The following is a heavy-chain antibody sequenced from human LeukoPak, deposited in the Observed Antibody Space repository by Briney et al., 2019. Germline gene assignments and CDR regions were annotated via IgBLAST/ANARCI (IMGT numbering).Heavy chain of an antibody. CDR1: GYTFTKYG. CDR3: ARGEYGGGWYARGFFDY. D-gene: IGHD6-19*01. Sequence: ASVKVSCKASGYTFTKYGITWVRQAPGQGLEWLGWISAYNGDTHYAQKFQGRVTMTTDTSTTTAYMDLTSLRSDDTAVYYCARGEYGGGWYARGFFDYWGQGTLVTVSS. V-gene: IGHV1-18*01. CDR2: ISAYNGDT. J-gene: IGHJ4*02.